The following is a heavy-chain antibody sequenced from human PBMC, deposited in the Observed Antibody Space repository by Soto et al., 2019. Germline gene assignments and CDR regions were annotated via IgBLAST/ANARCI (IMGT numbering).Heavy chain of an antibody. CDR2: IVPNVGTV. CDR1: GGTLSSFINYP. D-gene: IGHD3-3*01. CDR3: ARRDTSGFLRYFDN. Sequence: QMQLVQSGAEVKKPGSSVKVSCKASGGTLSSFINYPINWVRQAPGQGLEWMGGIVPNVGTVNYAQKFQGRVTITADKSTGTAYMEVSSLRSEDTALYYCARRDTSGFLRYFDNWGQGTVVTVSS. J-gene: IGHJ4*02. V-gene: IGHV1-69*06.